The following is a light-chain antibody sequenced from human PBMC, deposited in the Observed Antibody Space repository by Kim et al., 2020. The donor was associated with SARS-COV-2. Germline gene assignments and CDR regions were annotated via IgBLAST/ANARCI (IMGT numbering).Light chain of an antibody. Sequence: LCPGERAPLSCRASQSVSSSYLAWYQQKPGQAPRLFIYGASSRATGIPDRFSGSGSGTDFTLTISRLEPEDFAVYYCQQYGSSHTFGGGTKVDIK. J-gene: IGKJ4*01. CDR1: QSVSSSY. CDR2: GAS. CDR3: QQYGSSHT. V-gene: IGKV3-20*01.